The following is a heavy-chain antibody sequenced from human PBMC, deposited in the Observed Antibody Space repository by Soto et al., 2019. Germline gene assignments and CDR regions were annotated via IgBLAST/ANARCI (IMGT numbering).Heavy chain of an antibody. CDR3: XXXXXXXXXXAMGYYYYYMDV. CDR1: GYTFTSYG. J-gene: IGHJ6*03. Sequence: QVQLVQSGAEVKKPGASVKVSCKASGYTFTSYGISWVRQAPGQGLEWMGWISAYNGNTNYAQKLQGRVTMTTDTXXXXXXXXXXXXXXXXXXXXXXXXXXXXXXXXAMGYYYYYMDVWGKGTTVTVSS. CDR2: ISAYNGNT. V-gene: IGHV1-18*01. D-gene: IGHD2-2*01.